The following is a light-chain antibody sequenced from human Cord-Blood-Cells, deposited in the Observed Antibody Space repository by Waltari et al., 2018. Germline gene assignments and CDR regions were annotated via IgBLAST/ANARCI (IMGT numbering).Light chain of an antibody. J-gene: IGLJ3*02. V-gene: IGLV2-14*03. CDR2: DVS. Sequence: QSALTQPASVSGSPGQSITIPCTGTSSDVGCYNSVSWYQQHPGKAPKLMIYDVSNRPSWVSNRFSGSKSGNTASLTISGLQAEDEADYYCSSYTSSAWVFGGGTKLTVL. CDR3: SSYTSSAWV. CDR1: SSDVGCYNS.